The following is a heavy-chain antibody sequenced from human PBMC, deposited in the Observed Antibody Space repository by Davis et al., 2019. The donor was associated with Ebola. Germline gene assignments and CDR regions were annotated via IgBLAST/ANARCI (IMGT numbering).Heavy chain of an antibody. CDR2: ISSSASTI. V-gene: IGHV3-48*03. D-gene: IGHD3-16*01. Sequence: GESLKISCAASGFTFSSYEMNWVRQAPGKGLEWVSYISSSASTIYYADSVKGRFTISRDNAKSSLYLQMNSLRAEDTAVYYCAKGEGQYYYYGMDVWGQGTTVTVSS. CDR1: GFTFSSYE. J-gene: IGHJ6*02. CDR3: AKGEGQYYYYGMDV.